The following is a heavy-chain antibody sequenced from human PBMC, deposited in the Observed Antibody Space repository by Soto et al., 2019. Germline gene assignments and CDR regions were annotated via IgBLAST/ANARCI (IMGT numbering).Heavy chain of an antibody. V-gene: IGHV4-30-2*01. CDR1: GGSISSGGYS. Sequence: QLQLQESGSGLVKPSQTLSLTCAVSGGSISSGGYSWSWIRQPPGKGLEWIGYIYHSGSTYYNPSLTSRVTISVDRAKNPSSLKPSSVTAADTAVYYCAGGPGVARNYWGQGTLVTVSS. J-gene: IGHJ4*02. D-gene: IGHD5-12*01. CDR2: IYHSGST. CDR3: AGGPGVARNY.